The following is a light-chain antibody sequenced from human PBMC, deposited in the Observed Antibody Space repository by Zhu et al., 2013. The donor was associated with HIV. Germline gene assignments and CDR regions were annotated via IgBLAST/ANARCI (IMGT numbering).Light chain of an antibody. J-gene: IGLJ1*01. CDR2: EGT. V-gene: IGLV2-14*02. CDR3: GTWDSSLSSYV. Sequence: QSALTQPASVSGSPGQSITISCTGTGTDVGSYNLVSWYQQHPGKAPKLLIYEGTTRPSGIPDRFSGSKSGTSATLGITGLQTGDEADYYCGTWDSSLSSYVFGTGTKVTVL. CDR1: GTDVGSYNL.